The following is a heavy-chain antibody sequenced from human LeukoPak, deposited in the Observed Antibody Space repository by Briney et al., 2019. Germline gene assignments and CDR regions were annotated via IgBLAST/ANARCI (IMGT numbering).Heavy chain of an antibody. J-gene: IGHJ5*02. Sequence: SETLSLTCIVSGGSISIYYWNWIRQPPGRGLEWIGYIYNSGSTDYNPSLKRRVTISADTSKNQFSLKLTSVTAADTAVYYCARDRELGSWGQGILVTVSS. V-gene: IGHV4-59*01. CDR1: GGSISIYY. CDR3: ARDRELGS. CDR2: IYNSGST. D-gene: IGHD3-16*01.